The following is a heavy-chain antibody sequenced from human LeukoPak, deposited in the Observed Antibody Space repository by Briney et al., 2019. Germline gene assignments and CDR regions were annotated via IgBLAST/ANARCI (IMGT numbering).Heavy chain of an antibody. D-gene: IGHD6-6*01. CDR1: GFTFTSAW. CDR2: ISSSSSYI. CDR3: ARDRGAARPTEAIDY. Sequence: PGGSLRLSCAASGFTFTSAWMSWVRQAPGKGLEWVSSISSSSSYIYYADSVKGRFTISRDNAKNSLYLQMNSLRAEDTAVYYCARDRGAARPTEAIDYWGQGTLVTVSS. V-gene: IGHV3-21*01. J-gene: IGHJ4*02.